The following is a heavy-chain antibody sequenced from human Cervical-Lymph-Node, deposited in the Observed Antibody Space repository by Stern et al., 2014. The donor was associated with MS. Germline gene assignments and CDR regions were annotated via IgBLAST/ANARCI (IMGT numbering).Heavy chain of an antibody. Sequence: QVQLVQSGAEVKKPGSSVKVSCKASGGTFSSYTISWVRQAPGQGLEWVGRIIPILGIANYAQKFQGRVTITADKSTSTAYMELSSLRSEDTDVYYCARDGYNCATYYYGMDVWGQGTTVTVSS. D-gene: IGHD5-24*01. CDR1: GGTFSSYT. J-gene: IGHJ6*02. CDR2: IIPILGIA. CDR3: ARDGYNCATYYYGMDV. V-gene: IGHV1-69*09.